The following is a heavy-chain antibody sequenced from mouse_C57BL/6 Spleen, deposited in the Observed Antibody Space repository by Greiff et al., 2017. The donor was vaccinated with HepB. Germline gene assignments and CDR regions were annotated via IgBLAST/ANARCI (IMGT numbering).Heavy chain of an antibody. Sequence: VQLQQSGAELVKPGASVKMSCKASGYTFTTYPIEWMKQNHGKSLEWIGNFHPYNDDTKYNEKFKGKATLTVEKSSSTVYLELSRLTSDDSAVYDCARRRSYDGYYTEGFDYWGQGTTLTVSS. V-gene: IGHV1-47*01. CDR2: FHPYNDDT. D-gene: IGHD2-3*01. CDR3: ARRRSYDGYYTEGFDY. J-gene: IGHJ2*01. CDR1: GYTFTTYP.